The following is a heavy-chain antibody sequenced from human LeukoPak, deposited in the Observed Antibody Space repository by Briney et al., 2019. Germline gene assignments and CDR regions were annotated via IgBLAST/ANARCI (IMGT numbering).Heavy chain of an antibody. J-gene: IGHJ5*02. D-gene: IGHD3-3*01. V-gene: IGHV4-34*01. CDR1: GGSFSGYY. CDR2: INHSGST. Sequence: MTSETLSLTCAVYGGSFSGYYWSWIRQPPGKGLEWIGEINHSGSTNYNPSLKSRVTISVDTSKNQFSLKLSSVTAADTAVYYCARATYYDFWSGSLLGRWFDPWGQGTLVTVSS. CDR3: ARATYYDFWSGSLLGRWFDP.